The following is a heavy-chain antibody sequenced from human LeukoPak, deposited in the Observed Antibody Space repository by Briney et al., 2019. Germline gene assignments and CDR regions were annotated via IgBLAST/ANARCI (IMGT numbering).Heavy chain of an antibody. J-gene: IGHJ4*02. D-gene: IGHD3-22*01. CDR2: IIPIFGTA. CDR3: ARDQYYYVSSGYRFDY. V-gene: IGHV1-69*05. CDR1: GGTFSSYA. Sequence: SVKVSCKASGGTFSSYAISWVRQAPGQGLEWMGRIIPIFGTANYAQKFQGRVTITTDESTSTAYMELSSLRSEDTAVYYCARDQYYYVSSGYRFDYWGQGTLVTVSS.